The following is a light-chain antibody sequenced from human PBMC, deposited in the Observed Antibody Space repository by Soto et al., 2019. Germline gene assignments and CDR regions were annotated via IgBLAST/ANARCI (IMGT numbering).Light chain of an antibody. V-gene: IGKV3-20*01. CDR3: QQYSSSSYMSP. Sequence: EIVLTQSPGTLSLSPGERATLSCRASQSVSSSYLAWYQQKPGQAPRLLIYGASSSATGIPDRFSGSGSGTDFTLTISRLESEDFAVYYCQQYSSSSYMSPFGHGTQLELK. CDR2: GAS. J-gene: IGKJ2*01. CDR1: QSVSSSY.